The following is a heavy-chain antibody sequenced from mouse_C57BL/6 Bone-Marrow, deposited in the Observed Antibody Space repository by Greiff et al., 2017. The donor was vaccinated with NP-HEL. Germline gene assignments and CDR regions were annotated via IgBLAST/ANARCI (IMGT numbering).Heavy chain of an antibody. D-gene: IGHD2-12*01. CDR3: ARYSRLFDY. V-gene: IGHV1-69*01. J-gene: IGHJ2*01. CDR1: GYTFTSYW. CDR2: IDPSDSYT. Sequence: QVQLQQPGAELVMPGASVKLSCKASGYTFTSYWMHWVKQRPGQGLEWIGEIDPSDSYTNYNQKFKGKSTLTVDKSSSTAYMQLSSLTSEDSAVYYCARYSRLFDYWGQGTTLTVSS.